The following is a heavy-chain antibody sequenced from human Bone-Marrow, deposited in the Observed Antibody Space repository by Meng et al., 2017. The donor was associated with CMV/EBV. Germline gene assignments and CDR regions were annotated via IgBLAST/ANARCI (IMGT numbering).Heavy chain of an antibody. CDR1: KFTFSCHA. D-gene: IGHD4-11*01. Sequence: GESLKISCAASKFTFSCHAMKWVRQAPGKGLEWVTVISGKGVGTYYADSVKGRCTISRDNSKNTLYLQMNSLRAEDTAVYYCAKVYSNYLIYFDYWGQGTLVTISS. V-gene: IGHV3-23*01. CDR3: AKVYSNYLIYFDY. J-gene: IGHJ4*02. CDR2: ISGKGVGT.